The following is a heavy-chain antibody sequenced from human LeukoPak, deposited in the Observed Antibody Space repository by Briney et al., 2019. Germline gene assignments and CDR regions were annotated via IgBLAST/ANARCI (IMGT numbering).Heavy chain of an antibody. Sequence: GGSLRLSCAASGFTVSSNYMSWVRQVPGKGLEWVSVIYSDGRTFYAYSVKGRFTISRDNSKNTPHLQMNSLRAEDTAVYYCATIVPDVVATLTFDHWGQGTLVTVSS. J-gene: IGHJ4*02. CDR3: ATIVPDVVATLTFDH. CDR1: GFTVSSNY. CDR2: IYSDGRT. D-gene: IGHD3-9*01. V-gene: IGHV3-66*01.